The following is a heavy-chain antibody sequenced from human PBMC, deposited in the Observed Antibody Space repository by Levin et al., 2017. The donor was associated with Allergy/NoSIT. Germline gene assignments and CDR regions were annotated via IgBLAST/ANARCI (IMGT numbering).Heavy chain of an antibody. CDR3: ARDGSGWARDC. D-gene: IGHD6-19*01. Sequence: GGSLRLSCAASGFTFSSSSMNWVRQAPGKGLEWVSSISSGSSYIYYADSVKGRFTISRDNAKNSLYLQMNSLRAEDTAVYYCARDGSGWARDCWGQGTLVTVSS. J-gene: IGHJ4*02. CDR2: ISSGSSYI. CDR1: GFTFSSSS. V-gene: IGHV3-21*01.